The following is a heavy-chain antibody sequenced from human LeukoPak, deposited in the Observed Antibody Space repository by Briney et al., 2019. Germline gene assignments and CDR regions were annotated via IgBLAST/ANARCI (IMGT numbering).Heavy chain of an antibody. CDR2: INPNSGDT. CDR3: ARVRYRLAETYIDY. V-gene: IGHV1-2*02. Sequence: GASVKVSCKASGYIFINYYIHWVRQAPGQGLEWMGWINPNSGDTNYAQKFQGRVTMTRDTSISTAYMELSRLRSDDTAVYYCARVRYRLAETYIDYWGQGTLVTVSS. D-gene: IGHD3-16*01. CDR1: GYIFINYY. J-gene: IGHJ4*02.